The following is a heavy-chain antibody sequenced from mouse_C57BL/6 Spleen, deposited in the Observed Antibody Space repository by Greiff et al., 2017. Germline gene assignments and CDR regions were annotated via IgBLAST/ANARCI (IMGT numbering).Heavy chain of an antibody. CDR2: INPNNGGT. D-gene: IGHD2-3*01. Sequence: VQLQQSGPELVKPGASVKIPCKASGYTFTDYNMDWVKQSHGKSLEWIGDINPNNGGTIYNQKFKGKATLTVDKSSSTAYMELRSLTSEDTAVYYCARFDGYYPYFDYWGQGTTLTVSS. CDR3: ARFDGYYPYFDY. CDR1: GYTFTDYN. V-gene: IGHV1-18*01. J-gene: IGHJ2*01.